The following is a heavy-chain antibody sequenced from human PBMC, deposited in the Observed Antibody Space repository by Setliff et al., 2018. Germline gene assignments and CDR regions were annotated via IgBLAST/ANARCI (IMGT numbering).Heavy chain of an antibody. CDR3: ARHVGSRGRGYNYYFYMDV. D-gene: IGHD3-10*01. CDR2: TYYNGDA. V-gene: IGHV4-39*01. CDR1: GGSLRGNAIF. J-gene: IGHJ6*03. Sequence: SETLSLTCTVSGGSLRGNAIFWGWIRQPPGKGLEWIGSTYYNGDAYYNPSLKNRVTMSVDTSRNQFSLKLSSVTAADTAVYYCARHVGSRGRGYNYYFYMDVWGKGTTVTVSS.